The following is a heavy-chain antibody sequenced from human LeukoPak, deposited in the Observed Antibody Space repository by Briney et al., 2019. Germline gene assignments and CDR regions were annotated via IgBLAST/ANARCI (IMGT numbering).Heavy chain of an antibody. J-gene: IGHJ4*02. D-gene: IGHD3-22*01. CDR2: IKQDGSEK. Sequence: GGSLRLSCAASGFTFSSYAMSWVRQAPGKGLEWVANIKQDGSEKYYVDSVKGRFTISRDNAKNSLYLQMNSLRAEDTAVYYCAGGRGDYYDSSGYPRSFDYWGQGTLVTVSS. CDR1: GFTFSSYA. CDR3: AGGRGDYYDSSGYPRSFDY. V-gene: IGHV3-7*03.